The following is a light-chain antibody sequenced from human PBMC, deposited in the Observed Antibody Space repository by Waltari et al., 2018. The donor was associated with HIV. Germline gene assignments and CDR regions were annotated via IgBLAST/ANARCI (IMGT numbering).Light chain of an antibody. CDR3: SSYAGSNNLV. CDR2: EVS. J-gene: IGLJ1*01. Sequence: QSALTQPPSASGSPGQSVTISCPGTSSDVGGYNFVSWYQPHPGKAPKLMIYEVSKRPSGVPDRFSGSKSGNTASLTVSGLQAEDEADYYCSSYAGSNNLVFGTGTKVTVL. CDR1: SSDVGGYNF. V-gene: IGLV2-8*01.